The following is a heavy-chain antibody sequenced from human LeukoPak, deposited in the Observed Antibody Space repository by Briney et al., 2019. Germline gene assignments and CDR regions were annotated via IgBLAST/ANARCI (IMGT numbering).Heavy chain of an antibody. CDR3: VRGPYGSGISNWFDP. V-gene: IGHV4-59*01. CDR2: IYYSGRT. D-gene: IGHD3-10*01. J-gene: IGHJ5*02. Sequence: SETLSLTCTVSGDSISSYFWSWIRQSPGKGLEWIGYIYYSGRTNYNPSLQSRVTVSVDTSKNQFSLKLTSVTAADTAVYYCVRGPYGSGISNWFDPWGQGTLVIVSS. CDR1: GDSISSYF.